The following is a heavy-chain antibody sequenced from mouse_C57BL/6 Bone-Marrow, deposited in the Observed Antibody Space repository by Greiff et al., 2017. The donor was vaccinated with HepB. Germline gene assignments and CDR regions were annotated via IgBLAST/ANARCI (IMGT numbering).Heavy chain of an antibody. V-gene: IGHV1-81*01. J-gene: IGHJ4*01. Sequence: QVQLKESGAELARPGASVKLSCKASGYTFTSYGISWVKQRTGQGLEWIGEIYPRSGNTYYNEKFKGKATLTADKSSSIAYMELRSLTSEDSAVYFCARSLPFCYYAMDYWGQGTSVTVSS. CDR1: GYTFTSYG. D-gene: IGHD6-1*01. CDR3: ARSLPFCYYAMDY. CDR2: IYPRSGNT.